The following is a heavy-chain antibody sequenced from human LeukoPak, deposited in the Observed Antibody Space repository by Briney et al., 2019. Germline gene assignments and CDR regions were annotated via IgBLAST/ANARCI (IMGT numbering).Heavy chain of an antibody. CDR3: ARYGYERATTRGGNFDY. CDR2: INPSGGST. Sequence: ASVKVSCKASGYTFTSYYMHWVRQAPGQGLEWMGIINPSGGSTCYAQKYQGRITMTRDMSTSTVYMELSSLRSEDMAVYYCARYGYERATTRGGNFDYWGQGTLVTVSS. D-gene: IGHD5-24*01. CDR1: GYTFTSYY. J-gene: IGHJ4*02. V-gene: IGHV1-46*01.